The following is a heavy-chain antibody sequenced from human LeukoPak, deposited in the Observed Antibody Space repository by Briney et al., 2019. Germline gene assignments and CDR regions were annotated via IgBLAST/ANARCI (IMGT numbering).Heavy chain of an antibody. D-gene: IGHD2-2*01. Sequence: PGGSLRLSCAASGFTFSNYGMSWVRQAPGKGLEWVSVISISGGSTYYADSVKGRFTISRDNSKNTLYLQMNSLRAEDTAVYYCAKGGGYCSSTSCYRAFDYWGQGTLVTVSS. CDR1: GFTFSNYG. CDR2: ISISGGST. J-gene: IGHJ4*02. V-gene: IGHV3-23*01. CDR3: AKGGGYCSSTSCYRAFDY.